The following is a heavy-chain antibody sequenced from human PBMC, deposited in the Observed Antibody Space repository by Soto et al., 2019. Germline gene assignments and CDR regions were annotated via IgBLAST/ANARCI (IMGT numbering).Heavy chain of an antibody. CDR1: GYTFTSYY. CDR2: INPSGGST. V-gene: IGHV1-46*01. D-gene: IGHD3-3*01. Sequence: ASVKVSCKASGYTFTSYYMHWVRQAPGQGLEWMGIINPSGGSTSYAQKFQGRVTMTRDTSTSTVYMELSSLRSEDTAVYYCARDLASVRFSGPTNWFDPWGQGTLVTVSS. CDR3: ARDLASVRFSGPTNWFDP. J-gene: IGHJ5*02.